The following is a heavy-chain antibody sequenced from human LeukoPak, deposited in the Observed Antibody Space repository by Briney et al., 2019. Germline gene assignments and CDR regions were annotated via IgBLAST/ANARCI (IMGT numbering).Heavy chain of an antibody. Sequence: PSETLSLTCAVYGGSFSGYYWSWIRQPPGKGLEWIGEINHSGSTNYNPSLKSRVTISVDTSKNQFSLKLSSVTAADTAVYYCARPSYCGGDCYGMDVWGQGTTVTVSS. CDR3: ARPSYCGGDCYGMDV. CDR2: INHSGST. V-gene: IGHV4-34*01. D-gene: IGHD2-21*01. CDR1: GGSFSGYY. J-gene: IGHJ6*02.